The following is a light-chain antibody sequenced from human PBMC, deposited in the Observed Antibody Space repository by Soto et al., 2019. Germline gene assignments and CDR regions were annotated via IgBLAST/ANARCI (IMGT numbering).Light chain of an antibody. V-gene: IGKV3-11*01. Sequence: EIVLTQSPVTLSLSPGERAILSCRASQSFSSYLAWYQHKPGQAPRLLIYDATNRAPGIPARFSGSGSGTDFSLTISSLEPEDFAVYYCQHRSGWPPRLTFGGGTKVEIK. CDR3: QHRSGWPPRLT. CDR2: DAT. J-gene: IGKJ4*01. CDR1: QSFSSY.